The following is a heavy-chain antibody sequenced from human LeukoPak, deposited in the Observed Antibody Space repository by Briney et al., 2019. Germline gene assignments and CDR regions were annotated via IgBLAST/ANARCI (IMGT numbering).Heavy chain of an antibody. J-gene: IGHJ4*02. CDR1: GGSLSSGSYY. Sequence: SETLSLTCTVSGGSLSSGSYYWSWIRQPPGKGLEWFGYIYYSGSTNYNPSLKSRVTISVDTSKNQYSLKLSSVTAADTAVYYCARESEIQSLDYWGQGTLVTVSS. D-gene: IGHD4-11*01. CDR3: ARESEIQSLDY. V-gene: IGHV4-61*01. CDR2: IYYSGST.